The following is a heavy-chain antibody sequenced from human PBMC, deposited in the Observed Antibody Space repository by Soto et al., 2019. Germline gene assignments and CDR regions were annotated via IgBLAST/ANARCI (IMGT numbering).Heavy chain of an antibody. D-gene: IGHD2-15*01. CDR3: ARFFYCSGGSCYSAFYYYDSSGRPEDAFDI. V-gene: IGHV3-48*02. CDR1: GFTFSSYS. J-gene: IGHJ3*02. CDR2: ISSSSSTI. Sequence: PGGSLRLSCAASGFTFSSYSMNWVRQAPGKGLEWVSYISSSSSTIYYADSVKGRFTISRDNAKNSLYLQMNSLRDEDTAVYYCARFFYCSGGSCYSAFYYYDSSGRPEDAFDIWGQWTMVTVSS.